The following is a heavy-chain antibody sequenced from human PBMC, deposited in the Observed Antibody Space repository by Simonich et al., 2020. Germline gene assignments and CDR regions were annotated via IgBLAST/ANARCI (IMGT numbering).Heavy chain of an antibody. J-gene: IGHJ2*01. D-gene: IGHD6-6*01. CDR1: GFTFSSYW. CDR2: QKQVGSKK. V-gene: IGHV3-7*01. Sequence: EVQLVESGGGLVQPGGSLRLSCAASGFTFSSYWMGWVRQVPGKGREWLAKQKQVGSKKDYVDALKGRFTISRDNAKNSLYLQMNSLRAEDTAVYYCAREYSSSSDPYWYFDLWGRGTLVTVSS. CDR3: AREYSSSSDPYWYFDL.